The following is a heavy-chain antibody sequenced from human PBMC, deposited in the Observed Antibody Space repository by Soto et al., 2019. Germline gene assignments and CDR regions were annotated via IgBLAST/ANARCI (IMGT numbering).Heavy chain of an antibody. CDR2: TYYRSRWYS. CDR3: ARGPSPLAY. Sequence: QVQLQQSGPGLLKPSQTLSLTCAVSGDSVSSNSAAWNWIRQSPSRGLEWLGRTYYRSRWYSDYAGSVKSRITINADTSKSQFSLHLNSVTPQDTAVYSCARGPSPLAYWGRGTVVTVSS. D-gene: IGHD6-6*01. V-gene: IGHV6-1*01. J-gene: IGHJ4*02. CDR1: GDSVSSNSAA.